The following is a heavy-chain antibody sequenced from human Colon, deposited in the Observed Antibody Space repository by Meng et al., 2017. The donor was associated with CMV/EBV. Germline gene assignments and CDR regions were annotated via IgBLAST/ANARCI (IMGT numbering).Heavy chain of an antibody. CDR1: GVSISTHY. CDR3: TERVVAY. V-gene: IGHV4-59*11. J-gene: IGHJ4*02. CDR2: IHYSGSV. Sequence: QVQLQESGPGLVNPSETLSLTCTVSGVSISTHYWSWIRQSPGKGLEWIGSIHYSGSVDYNPSLRNRLIMSVDTSNNQFSLKLNSVTTADTAVYYCTERVVAYWGQGILVTVSS. D-gene: IGHD3-16*02.